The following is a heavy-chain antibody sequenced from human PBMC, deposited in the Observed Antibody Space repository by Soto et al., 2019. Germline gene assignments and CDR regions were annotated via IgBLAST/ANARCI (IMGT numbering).Heavy chain of an antibody. CDR1: GGSISSYY. J-gene: IGHJ6*02. Sequence: SETLSLTCTVSGGSISSYYWSWILQPPGKGLEWIGYIYYSGSTNYNPSLKSRVTISVDTSKNQFSLKLSSVTAADTAVYYCARHTQLPRAHYYYGMDVWGQGTTVTVSS. CDR2: IYYSGST. CDR3: ARHTQLPRAHYYYGMDV. D-gene: IGHD1-26*01. V-gene: IGHV4-59*08.